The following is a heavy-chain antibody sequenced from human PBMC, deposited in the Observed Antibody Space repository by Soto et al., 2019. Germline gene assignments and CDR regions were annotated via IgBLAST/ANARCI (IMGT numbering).Heavy chain of an antibody. V-gene: IGHV4-59*01. CDR2: IYYSGDT. CDR1: GGSISSYY. Sequence: PSETLSLTCTVSGGSISSYYWSWIRQPPGKGLEWIGYIYYSGDTNYNPSLKSRVTISVDTSKNQFSLSLSSLTAADTAVYYCSRATRYGVLDYWGQGTLVTVSS. CDR3: SRATRYGVLDY. D-gene: IGHD4-17*01. J-gene: IGHJ4*02.